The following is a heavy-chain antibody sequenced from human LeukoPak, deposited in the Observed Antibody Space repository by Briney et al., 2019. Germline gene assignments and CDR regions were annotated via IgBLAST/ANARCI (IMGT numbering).Heavy chain of an antibody. CDR3: ARGRSSRRSYYYYYMDV. V-gene: IGHV4-34*01. CDR2: INHSGST. D-gene: IGHD6-13*01. Sequence: SETLSLTCAVYGGSFSGYYWSWIRQPPGKGLEWIGEINHSGSTNHNPSLKSRVTISVDTSKNQFSLKLSSVTAADTAVYYCARGRSSRRSYYYYYMDVWGKGTTVTISS. CDR1: GGSFSGYY. J-gene: IGHJ6*03.